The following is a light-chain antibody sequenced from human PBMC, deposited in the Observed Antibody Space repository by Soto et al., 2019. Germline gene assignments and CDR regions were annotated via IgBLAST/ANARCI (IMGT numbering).Light chain of an antibody. Sequence: QSALSQPPSASGSPGQSVTISCTGTSSDVGGYNYVSWYQQHPGKAPKLMIYEVSKRPSGVPDRFSGSKSGNTASLTVSGLHPEDDSNYYCSSYAGSNNVVFGGGTKVTVL. J-gene: IGLJ2*01. CDR1: SSDVGGYNY. CDR3: SSYAGSNNVV. V-gene: IGLV2-8*01. CDR2: EVS.